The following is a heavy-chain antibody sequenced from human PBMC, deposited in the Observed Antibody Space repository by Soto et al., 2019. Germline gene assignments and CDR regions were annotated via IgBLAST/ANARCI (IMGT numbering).Heavy chain of an antibody. CDR3: AGDRGGSGGGHFD. CDR1: GGSISSDY. V-gene: IGHV4-59*01. Sequence: PSETLSLTCSVSGGSISSDYWSWIRQPPGKGLEWIGYLYNSGSTNYNPSLKSRATISVDTSKNQFSLKLGSVTAAATAVYYGAGDRGGSGGGHFD. J-gene: IGHJ4*01. CDR2: LYNSGST. D-gene: IGHD2-15*01.